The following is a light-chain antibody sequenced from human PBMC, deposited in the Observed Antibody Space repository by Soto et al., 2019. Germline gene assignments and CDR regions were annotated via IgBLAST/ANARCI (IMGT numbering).Light chain of an antibody. CDR1: SSDVGCYNL. J-gene: IGLJ3*02. Sequence: QSALTQPASASGSPGQSITISCTGTSSDVGCYNLVSWYQQHPGKAPKLMIYEGSKRPSGVSNRFSGSKSGNTASLTISGLQAEEEADYYCCSYAGSSTWVFGGGTKLTVL. CDR2: EGS. CDR3: CSYAGSSTWV. V-gene: IGLV2-23*01.